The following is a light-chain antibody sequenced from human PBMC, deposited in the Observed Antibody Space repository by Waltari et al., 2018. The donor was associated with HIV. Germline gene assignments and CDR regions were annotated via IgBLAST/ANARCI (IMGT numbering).Light chain of an antibody. J-gene: IGKJ4*01. CDR1: QSLNVY. CDR3: QQRSDWLT. CDR2: DAS. Sequence: EILLTQSPASLSLSPGERATLSCRASQSLNVYLAWYQHKGGQAPRLLICDASKRAPGVPDRFSGGGSGTDFTLTISSLKPEDSAFYFCQQRSDWLTFGGGTKVEIK. V-gene: IGKV3-11*01.